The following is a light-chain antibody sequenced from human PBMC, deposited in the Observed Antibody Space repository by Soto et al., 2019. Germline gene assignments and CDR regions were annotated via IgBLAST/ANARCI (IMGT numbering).Light chain of an antibody. V-gene: IGLV1-47*01. Sequence: QSVLTQPPSASGTPGQRVIISCYGSTSNIGGNSVYWYQQLPGTAPKLLIYRNNQRPSGVPDRFSVSKSGTSASLAISGLRSEDEADYYCAAWDDSLSGWVFGGGTKLTVL. J-gene: IGLJ2*01. CDR1: TSNIGGNS. CDR2: RNN. CDR3: AAWDDSLSGWV.